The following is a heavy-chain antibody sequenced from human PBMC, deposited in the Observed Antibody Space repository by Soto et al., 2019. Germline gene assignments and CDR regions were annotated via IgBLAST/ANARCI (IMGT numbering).Heavy chain of an antibody. D-gene: IGHD2-15*01. CDR2: A. J-gene: IGHJ4*01. CDR3: ATLGRMGRCYSSSLYYFEY. Sequence: ANYAQKFQDRVTITADESTTTAYMELSSLRSEDTAVYYCATLGRMGRCYSSSLYYFEYWGHGTLVTVSS. V-gene: IGHV1-69*01.